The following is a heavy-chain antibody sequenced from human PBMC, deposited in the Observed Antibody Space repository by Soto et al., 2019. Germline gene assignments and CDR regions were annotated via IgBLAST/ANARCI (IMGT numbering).Heavy chain of an antibody. D-gene: IGHD6-6*01. V-gene: IGHV3-33*01. CDR1: GFTFSSYG. CDR2: IWYDGSNK. CDR3: ARDRENIAARQYSYYGMDV. J-gene: IGHJ6*02. Sequence: QVQLVESGGGVVQPGRSLRLSCAASGFTFSSYGMHWVRQAPGKGLEWVAVIWYDGSNKYYADSVKGRFTISRDNSKNTLYLQMNSLRAEDTAVYYCARDRENIAARQYSYYGMDVWGQGTTVTVSS.